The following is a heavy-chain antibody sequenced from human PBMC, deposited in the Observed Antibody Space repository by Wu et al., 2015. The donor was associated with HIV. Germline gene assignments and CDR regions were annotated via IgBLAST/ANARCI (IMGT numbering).Heavy chain of an antibody. Sequence: QVQLVQSGAEVKKPGASVKVSCKVSGYTLTELSMHWVRQAPGKGLEWMGGIIPLFASAHSAQKFQDRLTVTTDDSTATVYMELNSLTSEDTAVYYCARGFSSTWYDYYDCWGQGTLVTVSS. CDR3: ARGFSSTWYDYYDC. D-gene: IGHD6-13*01. V-gene: IGHV1-24*01. J-gene: IGHJ4*02. CDR2: IIPLFASA. CDR1: GYTLTELS.